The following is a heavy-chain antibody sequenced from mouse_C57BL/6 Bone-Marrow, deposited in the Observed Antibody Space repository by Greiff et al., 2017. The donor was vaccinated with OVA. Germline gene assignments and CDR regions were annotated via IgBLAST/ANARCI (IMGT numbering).Heavy chain of an antibody. CDR2: ISSGGSYT. V-gene: IGHV5-6*02. J-gene: IGHJ4*01. CDR1: GFTFSSYG. CDR3: ARRRGYYGSRAMDY. Sequence: EVNLVESGGDLVKPGGSLKLSCAASGFTFSSYGMSWVRQTPDKRLEWVATISSGGSYTYYPDSVKGRFTISRDNAKNTLYLQMSSLKSEDTAMYYCARRRGYYGSRAMDYWGQGTSVTVSS. D-gene: IGHD1-1*01.